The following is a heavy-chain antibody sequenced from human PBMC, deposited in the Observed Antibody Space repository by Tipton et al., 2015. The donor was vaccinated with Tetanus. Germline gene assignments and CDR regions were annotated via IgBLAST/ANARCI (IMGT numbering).Heavy chain of an antibody. CDR3: ARRAGTSRFDY. J-gene: IGHJ4*02. D-gene: IGHD1-7*01. V-gene: IGHV4-61*01. Sequence: TLSLTCTVSGGSVSSGTYYWSWIRQPPGKGLEWIGYIYYTGSTNYNPSLKSRVTISIDTSKNQLSLKLSSVTAADTAAYYCARRAGTSRFDYWGQGTLVTVSS. CDR1: GGSVSSGTYY. CDR2: IYYTGST.